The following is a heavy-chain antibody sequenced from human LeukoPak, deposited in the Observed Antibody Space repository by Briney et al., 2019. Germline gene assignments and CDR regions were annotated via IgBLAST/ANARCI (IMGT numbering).Heavy chain of an antibody. J-gene: IGHJ4*02. CDR3: TSGPPTGYSYVY. D-gene: IGHD5-18*01. Sequence: PSETLSLTCAVSGGSITSSNWWNWVRQTPEKGLEWIGEIHHKGGINYNPSLKSRVTISVDTSKNQFSLKLSSVTAADTAVYYCTSGPPTGYSYVYWGQGTLVTVSS. CDR2: IHHKGGI. CDR1: GGSITSSNW. V-gene: IGHV4-4*02.